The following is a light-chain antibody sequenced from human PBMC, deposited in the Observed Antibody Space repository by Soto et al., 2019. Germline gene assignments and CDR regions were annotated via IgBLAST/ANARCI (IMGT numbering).Light chain of an antibody. CDR3: QQRSNWPPYT. J-gene: IGKJ2*01. Sequence: EIVLTQSPATLSFSPGERATLSCRASQSVSSYLAWYQQKPGQAPRLLIYDASNRATGIPARFSGSGSGTDFTLTISSLEPEDFAVYYCQQRSNWPPYTFGQGTTLEIK. CDR1: QSVSSY. V-gene: IGKV3-11*01. CDR2: DAS.